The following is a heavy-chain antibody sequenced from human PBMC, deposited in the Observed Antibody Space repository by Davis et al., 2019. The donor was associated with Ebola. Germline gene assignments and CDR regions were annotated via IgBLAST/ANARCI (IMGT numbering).Heavy chain of an antibody. D-gene: IGHD5-18*01. J-gene: IGHJ4*02. CDR1: GFTFRNFC. V-gene: IGHV3-30*18. CDR3: AKMTAMVYFDS. CDR2: LSFDGNNK. Sequence: GSLKLSCAASGFTFRNFCIHWVRPAPGQGLEWVAMLSFDGNNKYSEDSVKGRFTISRDNSNNTVYLQMNSLRAEDTAVYFCAKMTAMVYFDSWGQGTLVIVSS.